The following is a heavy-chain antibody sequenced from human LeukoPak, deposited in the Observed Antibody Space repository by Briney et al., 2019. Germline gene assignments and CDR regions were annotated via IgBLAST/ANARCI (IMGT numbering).Heavy chain of an antibody. Sequence: PSETLSLTCSVSAGSIGSYYWSWIRQPPGKGREWIGYFYTTGGTNYNPSLKSPVTMSLDTSRNQFSLRLTSVTAADTAVYYCARHVKNYYPNYWGQGILVTVSS. CDR1: AGSIGSYY. D-gene: IGHD1-26*01. CDR3: ARHVKNYYPNY. J-gene: IGHJ4*02. V-gene: IGHV4-4*09. CDR2: FYTTGGT.